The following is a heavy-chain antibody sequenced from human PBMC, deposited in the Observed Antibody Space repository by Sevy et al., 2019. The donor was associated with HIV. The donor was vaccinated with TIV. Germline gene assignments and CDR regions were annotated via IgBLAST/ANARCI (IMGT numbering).Heavy chain of an antibody. J-gene: IGHJ6*02. Sequence: GGSLRLSCAASGFTFSSYAMHWVRQAPGKGLEWVAVISYDGSNKYYADSVKGRFTISRDNSKNTLYLQMNSLRAEDTAAYYCARTKDSPFYYYYYGMDVXGQGTTVTVSS. V-gene: IGHV3-30-3*01. CDR1: GFTFSSYA. CDR2: ISYDGSNK. CDR3: ARTKDSPFYYYYYGMDV.